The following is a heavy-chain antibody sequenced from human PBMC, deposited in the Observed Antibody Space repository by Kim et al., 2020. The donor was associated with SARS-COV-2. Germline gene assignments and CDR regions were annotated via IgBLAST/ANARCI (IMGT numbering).Heavy chain of an antibody. D-gene: IGHD3-9*01. CDR2: ISYDGSNK. Sequence: GGSLRLSCAASGFTFSSYAMHWVRQAPGKGLEWVAVISYDGSNKYYADSVKGRFTISRDNSKNTLYLQMNSLRAEDTAVYYCARGDGGGLRYLGPWGQGTLVTVSS. J-gene: IGHJ5*02. CDR1: GFTFSSYA. V-gene: IGHV3-30*04. CDR3: ARGDGGGLRYLGP.